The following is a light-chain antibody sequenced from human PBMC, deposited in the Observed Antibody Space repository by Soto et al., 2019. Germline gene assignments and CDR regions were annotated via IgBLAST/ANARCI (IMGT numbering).Light chain of an antibody. Sequence: AIRMTQSPSSFSASTGDRVTITCRASQGISSYLAWYQQKPGKAPKLLIYAASTLQSGVPSRFSGSGSGTDFTLTISCLQSEDFATYYCQQYYSYPFLGFGPGTKVDIK. V-gene: IGKV1-8*01. CDR2: AAS. CDR3: QQYYSYPFLG. J-gene: IGKJ3*01. CDR1: QGISSY.